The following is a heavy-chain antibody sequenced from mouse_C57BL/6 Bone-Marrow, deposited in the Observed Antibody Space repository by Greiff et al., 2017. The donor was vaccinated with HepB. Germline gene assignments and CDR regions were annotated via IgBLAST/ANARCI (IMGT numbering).Heavy chain of an antibody. V-gene: IGHV5-4*01. J-gene: IGHJ3*01. Sequence: EVQGVESGGGLVKPGGSLKLSCAASGFTFSSYAMSWVRQTPEKRLEWVATISDGGSYTYYPDNVKGRFTISRDNAKNNLYLQMSHLKSEDTAMYYWARRGDYDGAWFAYWGQGTLVTVSA. CDR2: ISDGGSYT. D-gene: IGHD2-4*01. CDR1: GFTFSSYA. CDR3: ARRGDYDGAWFAY.